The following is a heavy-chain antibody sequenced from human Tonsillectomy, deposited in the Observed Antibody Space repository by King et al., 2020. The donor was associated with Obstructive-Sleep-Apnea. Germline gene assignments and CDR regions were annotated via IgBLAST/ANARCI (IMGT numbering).Heavy chain of an antibody. CDR1: GFTFSSYA. D-gene: IGHD3-10*01. J-gene: IGHJ4*02. CDR3: AKGVVRGVIITSFDY. V-gene: IGHV3-23*04. CDR2: IGGSGGST. Sequence: VQLVESGGGLVQPGGSLRLSCAASGFTFSSYALSWVRQAPGKGLEWVSAIGGSGGSTYYADSVKGRFPISRDNSKNTLYLQMNSLRAEDTAVYYCAKGVVRGVIITSFDYWGQGTLVTVSS.